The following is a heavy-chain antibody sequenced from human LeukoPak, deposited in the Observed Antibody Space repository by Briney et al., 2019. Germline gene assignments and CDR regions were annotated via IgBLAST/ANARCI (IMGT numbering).Heavy chain of an antibody. D-gene: IGHD3-3*01. J-gene: IGHJ5*02. Sequence: ASVTVSCKASGGTFSSYAISWVRQAPGQGLEWMGGIIPIFGTANYAQKFQSRITITADESTSTAYMELSSLRSEDTAVYYCASLFTSGYNPLWFDPWGQGTLVTVSS. CDR3: ASLFTSGYNPLWFDP. CDR2: IIPIFGTA. CDR1: GGTFSSYA. V-gene: IGHV1-69*01.